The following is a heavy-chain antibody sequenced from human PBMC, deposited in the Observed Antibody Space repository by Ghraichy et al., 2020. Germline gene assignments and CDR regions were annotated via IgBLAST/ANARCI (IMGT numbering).Heavy chain of an antibody. J-gene: IGHJ2*01. CDR3: ARPASNYDWYFDL. V-gene: IGHV3-33*01. D-gene: IGHD4-11*01. Sequence: MWFDGSNEYYVDSVKGRFTISRDNSKNTLYLQMNSLRVEDTAVYYCARPASNYDWYFDLWCHGT. CDR2: MWFDGSNE.